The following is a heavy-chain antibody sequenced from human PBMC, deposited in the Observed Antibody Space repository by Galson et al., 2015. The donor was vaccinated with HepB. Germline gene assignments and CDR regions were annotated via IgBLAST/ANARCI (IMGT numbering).Heavy chain of an antibody. CDR3: AKGVL. CDR1: GLTFSNLW. V-gene: IGHV3-7*03. J-gene: IGHJ4*02. D-gene: IGHD2/OR15-2a*01. CDR2: INPDGSVT. Sequence: SLRLSCAASGLTFSNLWMSWVRQAPGKGLEWVANINPDGSVTSYVDSVKGRFTISRDNAKDSLYLQMNSLRAEDTAVYYCAKGVLWGQGTLVTVSS.